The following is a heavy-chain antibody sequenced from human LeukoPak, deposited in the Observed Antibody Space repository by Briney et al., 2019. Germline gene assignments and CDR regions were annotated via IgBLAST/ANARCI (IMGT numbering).Heavy chain of an antibody. J-gene: IGHJ4*02. CDR1: GFTFSSYS. Sequence: GGSLRLSCAASGFTFSSYSMNWVRQAPGKGLEWVSSISSSSSCIYYADSVKGRFTISRDNSKNTLYLQMNSLRAEDTAVYYCAKDRRYYDSSVRYYFDYWGQGTLVTVSS. V-gene: IGHV3-21*01. D-gene: IGHD3-22*01. CDR2: ISSSSSCI. CDR3: AKDRRYYDSSVRYYFDY.